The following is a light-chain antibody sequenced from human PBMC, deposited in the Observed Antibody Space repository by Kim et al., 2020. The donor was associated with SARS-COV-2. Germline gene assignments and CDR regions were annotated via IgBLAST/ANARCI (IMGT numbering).Light chain of an antibody. CDR1: QSVGEN. J-gene: IGKJ1*01. CDR2: GAS. Sequence: ELIMTQSPATLSVSPGETARLACRVSQSVGENLAWYQQKPGQAPRLLVYGASSRAIRIPARFSGSGSGTDFTLTISSLQSEDYAVYSCTQYTNSPRTFGQGTKVDIK. CDR3: TQYTNSPRT. V-gene: IGKV3-15*01.